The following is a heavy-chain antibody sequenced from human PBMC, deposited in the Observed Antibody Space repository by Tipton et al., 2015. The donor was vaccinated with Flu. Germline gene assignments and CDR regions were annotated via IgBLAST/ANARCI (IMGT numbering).Heavy chain of an antibody. D-gene: IGHD2-8*02. CDR1: GGSISSSSHY. J-gene: IGHJ3*02. Sequence: LRLSCTVSGGSISSSSHYWGWIRQPPGKGLEWIGSIYHSGSTYYNPSLKSRVTISVDTSKNQFSLKLGSVTAGDTAVYYCARRACAGGICYSRVYDAFDIWGQGTLVTVSS. CDR2: IYHSGST. V-gene: IGHV4-39*07. CDR3: ARRACAGGICYSRVYDAFDI.